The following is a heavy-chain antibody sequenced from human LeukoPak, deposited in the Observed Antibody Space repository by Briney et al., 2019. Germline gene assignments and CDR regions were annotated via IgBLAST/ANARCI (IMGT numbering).Heavy chain of an antibody. CDR2: ISSSSSYI. CDR3: ASGPYSSSWYAIEYYYYYYMDV. CDR1: GFTFSSYS. D-gene: IGHD6-13*01. V-gene: IGHV3-21*01. J-gene: IGHJ6*03. Sequence: GGSLRLSCAASGFTFSSYSMNWVRQAPGKGLEWVSSISSSSSYIYYADSVKGRFTISRDNAKNSLYLQMNSLRAEDTAVYYCASGPYSSSWYAIEYYYYYYMDVWGKGTTVTISS.